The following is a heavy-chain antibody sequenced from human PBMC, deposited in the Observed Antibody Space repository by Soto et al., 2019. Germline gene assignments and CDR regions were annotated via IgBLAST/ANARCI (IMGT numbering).Heavy chain of an antibody. CDR2: INHSGST. CDR3: ARGRRRGYYGSGSYYKPVVYYYGMDV. Sequence: SETLSITFSVYVWSFSGYYWGWIRPPQGKGLEWIGEINHSGSTNYNPSLKSRVTISVDTSKNQFSLKLSSVTAADTAVYYCARGRRRGYYGSGSYYKPVVYYYGMDVWVQGTTVTVSS. J-gene: IGHJ6*02. V-gene: IGHV4-34*01. CDR1: VWSFSGYY. D-gene: IGHD3-10*01.